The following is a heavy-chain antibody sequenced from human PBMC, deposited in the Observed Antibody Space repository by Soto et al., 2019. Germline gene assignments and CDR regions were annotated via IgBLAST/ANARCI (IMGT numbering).Heavy chain of an antibody. CDR2: IYYSGST. J-gene: IGHJ4*02. CDR1: GGSISSYY. Sequence: SETLSITCTVSGGSISSYYWSWIRQPPGKGLEWIGYIYYSGSTNYNPSLKSRVTISVDTSKNQFSLKLSSVTAADTAVYYCARVSWRGAIFGPFDYWGQGTLVTVSS. V-gene: IGHV4-59*01. D-gene: IGHD3-3*01. CDR3: ARVSWRGAIFGPFDY.